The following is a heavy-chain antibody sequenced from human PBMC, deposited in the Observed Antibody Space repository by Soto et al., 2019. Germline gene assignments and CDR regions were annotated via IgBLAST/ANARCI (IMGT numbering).Heavy chain of an antibody. CDR2: INPNSGGT. CDR1: GYTFTGYY. CDR3: ARAPRPNYDFWSGYSEYYFDY. J-gene: IGHJ4*02. Sequence: GASVKVSCKASGYTFTGYYMHWVRQAPGQGLEWMGWINPNSGGTNYAQKFQGWVTMTRDTSISTAYMELSRLRSDDTAVYYCARAPRPNYDFWSGYSEYYFDYWGQGTLVTVSS. D-gene: IGHD3-3*01. V-gene: IGHV1-2*04.